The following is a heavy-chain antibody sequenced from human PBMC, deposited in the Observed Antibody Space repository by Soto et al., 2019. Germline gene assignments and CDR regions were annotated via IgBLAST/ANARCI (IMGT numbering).Heavy chain of an antibody. CDR2: IIPIFGTA. Sequence: ASVKVSCKASGGTFSSYAISWVRQAPGQGLEWMGGIIPIFGTANYAQKFQGRVTITADESTSTAYMELSSLRSEDTAVYYCASKLELLGYFDYWGQGTLVTVYS. V-gene: IGHV1-69*13. CDR1: GGTFSSYA. J-gene: IGHJ4*02. CDR3: ASKLELLGYFDY. D-gene: IGHD1-7*01.